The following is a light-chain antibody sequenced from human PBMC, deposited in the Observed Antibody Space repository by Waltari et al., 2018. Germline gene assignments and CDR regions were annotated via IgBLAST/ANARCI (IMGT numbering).Light chain of an antibody. CDR3: QHYNNWPPEMYT. CDR2: GVS. V-gene: IGKV3D-15*01. CDR1: RSIRSN. Sequence: ETVMTQSPHTLSMSPGERGTLACMASRSIRSNLAWYQQKPGQAPRLLIFGVSTRATGIPARFSGSGSGTEFTLTISSMESEDFGIYYCQHYNNWPPEMYTFGQGTKLEI. J-gene: IGKJ2*01.